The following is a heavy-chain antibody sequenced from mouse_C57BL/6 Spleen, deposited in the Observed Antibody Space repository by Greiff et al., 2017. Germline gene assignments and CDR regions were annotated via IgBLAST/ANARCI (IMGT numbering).Heavy chain of an antibody. J-gene: IGHJ4*01. CDR2: FYPGSGSI. D-gene: IGHD1-1*01. CDR1: GYTFTEYT. V-gene: IGHV1-62-2*01. CDR3: ARHEVPYYYGSPYAMDY. Sequence: VQLQQSGAELVKPGASVKLSCKASGYTFTEYTIHWVKQRSGQGLEWIGWFYPGSGSIKYNEKFKDKATLTADKSSSTVYMELSRLTSEDSAVYFCARHEVPYYYGSPYAMDYWGQGPSVTVSS.